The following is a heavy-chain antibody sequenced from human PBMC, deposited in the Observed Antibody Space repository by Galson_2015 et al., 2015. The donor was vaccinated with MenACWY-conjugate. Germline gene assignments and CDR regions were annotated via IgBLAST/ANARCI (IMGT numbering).Heavy chain of an antibody. J-gene: IGHJ4*02. D-gene: IGHD3-3*02. V-gene: IGHV3-7*01. CDR2: VKSDGSEQ. CDR1: GFPFYSYW. Sequence: SLRLSCAASGFPFYSYWMTWVRQAPGKGLEWVANVKSDGSEQYYVDSVRGRFTISRDNAKNPLFLQINSLRPEDTAVYYCVRPIMTFVAVRSLDNWGQGTVVTVSS. CDR3: VRPIMTFVAVRSLDN.